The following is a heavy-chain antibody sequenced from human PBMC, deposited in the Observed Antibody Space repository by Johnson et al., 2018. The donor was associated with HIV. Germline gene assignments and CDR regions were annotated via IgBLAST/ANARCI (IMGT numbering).Heavy chain of an antibody. V-gene: IGHV3-30*02. CDR2: IRYDGSNK. Sequence: QVQLVESGGGVVQPGGSLRLSCAASGFTFSIYGMHWVRQAPGKGLEWVAFIRYDGSNKYYADSVKGRFTISRDNSKNTLYLQMKSLRAEDTAVYYCAKPPSMGADAFDIWGQGTMVTVSS. J-gene: IGHJ3*02. CDR3: AKPPSMGADAFDI. CDR1: GFTFSIYG. D-gene: IGHD3-16*01.